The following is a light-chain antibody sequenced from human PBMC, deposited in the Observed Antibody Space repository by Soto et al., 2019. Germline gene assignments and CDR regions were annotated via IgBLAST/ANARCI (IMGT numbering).Light chain of an antibody. CDR1: SSDVGGYDF. Sequence: QSVLTQPRSVSGSPGQSVTISCTGTSSDVGGYDFVSWYQHHPGKAPKVMIFGVNKRASGVPDRFSGSKSGNTASLTISGLQAEDEADYFCSYVGGSTLLFGGGTQLTVL. CDR3: CSYVGGSTLL. V-gene: IGLV2-11*01. J-gene: IGLJ2*01. CDR2: GVN.